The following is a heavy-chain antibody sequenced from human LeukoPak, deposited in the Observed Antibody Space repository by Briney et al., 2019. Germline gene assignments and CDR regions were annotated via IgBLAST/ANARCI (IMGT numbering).Heavy chain of an antibody. CDR2: IYSGGRT. V-gene: IGHV3-53*01. Sequence: TGGSLRLSCAASGFTFSSNYMSWVRQAPGKGLEWVSVIYSGGRTYYSDSVKGRFTISRDNSKNTLYLQMNSLRAAYTAVYYCARLSKLEPDGVFDYSGQGTLVIVSS. D-gene: IGHD1-1*01. CDR3: ARLSKLEPDGVFDY. J-gene: IGHJ4*02. CDR1: GFTFSSNY.